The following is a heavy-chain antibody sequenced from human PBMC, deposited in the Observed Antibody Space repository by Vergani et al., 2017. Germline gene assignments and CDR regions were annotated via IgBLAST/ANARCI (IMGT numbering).Heavy chain of an antibody. Sequence: QVQLQQWGAGLLKPSETLSLTCAVYGGSFSGYYWSWIRQPPGKGLEWIGEMNHSGSTNYNPSLKSRVTISVDTSKNQFSLKLSSVTAADTAVYYCARRGLNYSNYVVPRGGYMDVWGKXP. D-gene: IGHD4-11*01. CDR2: MNHSGST. V-gene: IGHV4-34*02. CDR3: ARRGLNYSNYVVPRGGYMDV. CDR1: GGSFSGYY. J-gene: IGHJ6*03.